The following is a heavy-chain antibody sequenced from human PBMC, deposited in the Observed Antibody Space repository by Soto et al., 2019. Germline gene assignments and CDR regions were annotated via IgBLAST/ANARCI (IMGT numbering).Heavy chain of an antibody. CDR3: ARGASGYGNFDY. V-gene: IGHV3-74*01. CDR2: IDSDGSPT. Sequence: EVQLVESGGGLVQPGGSLRLSCTASGFTFSSYWMHWVRQAPGKGLVWVSRIDSDGSPTNYVDFVKGRFTISRDNAKNTLYLQMNSLRVEDTAVYYCARGASGYGNFDYWGQGTLVTVSS. J-gene: IGHJ4*02. D-gene: IGHD5-12*01. CDR1: GFTFSSYW.